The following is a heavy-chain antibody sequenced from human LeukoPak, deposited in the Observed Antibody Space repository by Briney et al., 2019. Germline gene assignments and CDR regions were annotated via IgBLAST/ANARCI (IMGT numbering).Heavy chain of an antibody. V-gene: IGHV4-34*01. CDR2: INHSGST. D-gene: IGHD4-17*01. CDR1: GFTFSSYA. J-gene: IGHJ4*02. CDR3: ARGGRWYGEKLFDY. Sequence: PGGSLRLSCAASGFTFSSYAMSWVRQAPGKGLEWIGEINHSGSTNYNPSLKSRVTVSVDTSKNQFSLKLSSVTAADTAVYYCARGGRWYGEKLFDYWGQGTLVTVSS.